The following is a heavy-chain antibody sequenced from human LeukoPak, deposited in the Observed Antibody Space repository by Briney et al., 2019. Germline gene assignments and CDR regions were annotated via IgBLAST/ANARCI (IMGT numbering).Heavy chain of an antibody. CDR1: GLIVSSNY. CDR3: AKENPVGGTNYFDY. CDR2: ITSSGDNI. J-gene: IGHJ4*02. V-gene: IGHV3-23*01. D-gene: IGHD1-26*01. Sequence: GGSLRLSCAASGLIVSSNYMSWVRQAPGKGLEWVSAITSSGDNIYYAASVQGRFIISRDNSKNTLSLQMNTLRAEDTAIYYCAKENPVGGTNYFDYWGQGTLVTVSS.